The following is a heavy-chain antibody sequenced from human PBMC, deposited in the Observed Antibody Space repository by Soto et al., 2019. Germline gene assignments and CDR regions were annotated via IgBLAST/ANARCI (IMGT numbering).Heavy chain of an antibody. CDR1: GFTFSSYA. CDR3: ASSVTKVVAATAYY. Sequence: EVQLLESGGGLVQPGGSLRLSCAASGFTFSSYAMSWVRQAPGKGLEWVSAISGSGGSTYYADSVKGRFTISRDNSKNTLYLQMNSLRAEDTAVYYCASSVTKVVAATAYYWGEGTMVAVSS. J-gene: IGHJ4*02. D-gene: IGHD2-15*01. V-gene: IGHV3-23*01. CDR2: ISGSGGST.